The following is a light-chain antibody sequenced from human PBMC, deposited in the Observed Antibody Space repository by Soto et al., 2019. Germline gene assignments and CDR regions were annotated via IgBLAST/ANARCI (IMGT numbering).Light chain of an antibody. Sequence: DIQMTQSPSSLSASVGDRVTITCQASQDISNHLTWYQQKPGKAPKLLIYDASNLETGVPSRFSGSGSGTDFTLTISSLQPEDFATYYCQQDYPYPYTFGQGTRLEIK. V-gene: IGKV1-33*01. CDR2: DAS. J-gene: IGKJ5*01. CDR3: QQDYPYPYT. CDR1: QDISNH.